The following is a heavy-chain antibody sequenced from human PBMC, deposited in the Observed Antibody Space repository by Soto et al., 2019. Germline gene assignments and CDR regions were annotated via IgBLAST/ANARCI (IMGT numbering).Heavy chain of an antibody. D-gene: IGHD3-16*01. Sequence: GESLKISCKGSGFTFSSYSMNWVRQAPGKGLEWVSSISSSSSYIYYADSVKGRFTISRDNAKNSLYLQMNSLRAEDTAVYYCARASETFWGRGTLVTVSS. J-gene: IGHJ4*02. CDR1: GFTFSSYS. CDR2: ISSSSSYI. V-gene: IGHV3-21*01. CDR3: ARASETF.